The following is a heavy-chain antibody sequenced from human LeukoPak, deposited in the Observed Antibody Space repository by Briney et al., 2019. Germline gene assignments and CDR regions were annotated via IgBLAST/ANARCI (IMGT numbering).Heavy chain of an antibody. CDR3: AKKVPANWGSYFDY. J-gene: IGHJ4*02. V-gene: IGHV3-23*01. CDR2: ISGSGDST. CDR1: GFTFSSYA. Sequence: RGSLRLSCAASGFTFSSYAMSWVRQAPGKGLEWVSAISGSGDSTYSTDSVKGRFTISRDNSKNTLYLQMNSLRAEDTAVYYCAKKVPANWGSYFDYSGQGDLLTVSS. D-gene: IGHD7-27*01.